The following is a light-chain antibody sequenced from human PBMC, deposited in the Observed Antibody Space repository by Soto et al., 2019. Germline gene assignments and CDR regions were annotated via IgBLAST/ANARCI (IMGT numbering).Light chain of an antibody. V-gene: IGKV1-39*01. CDR3: QHADSFPLIT. Sequence: DIQMTQSPSSLSASVGDRVTIACRASQSISNYLSWYQQKPGKAPKLLIYDASNLESGVPSRFSGSGSGTDFTLTIRSLQPEDFATYYCQHADSFPLITCGQGTRRAIK. CDR1: QSISNY. CDR2: DAS. J-gene: IGKJ5*01.